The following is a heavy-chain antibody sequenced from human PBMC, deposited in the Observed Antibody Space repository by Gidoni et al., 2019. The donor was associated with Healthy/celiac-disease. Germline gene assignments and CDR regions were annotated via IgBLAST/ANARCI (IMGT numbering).Heavy chain of an antibody. CDR2: ISAYNGNT. J-gene: IGHJ4*02. Sequence: QVQLVQSGAEVKKPGASVKVSCKASGYPFTSSGISWVRQAPGQGLEWMGWISAYNGNTNYAQKLQGRVTMTTDTSTSTAYMELRSLRSDDTAVYYCARDLSPLEYSSSGYWGQGTLVTVSS. CDR1: GYPFTSSG. D-gene: IGHD6-6*01. CDR3: ARDLSPLEYSSSGY. V-gene: IGHV1-18*01.